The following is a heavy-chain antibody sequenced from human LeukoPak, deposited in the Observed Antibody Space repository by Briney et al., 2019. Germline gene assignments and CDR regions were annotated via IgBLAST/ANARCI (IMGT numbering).Heavy chain of an antibody. Sequence: PSETLSLTCTVSGGSISSSGYYWGWIRQPPGKGLEWIGTVYYTGSTYYNPSLKSRVTISEDTSRNQFSLKLNSVTAADTVVYYCARGSGTYYYDSGGYLNWFDPWGQGILVTVSS. CDR2: VYYTGST. J-gene: IGHJ5*02. D-gene: IGHD3-22*01. V-gene: IGHV4-39*01. CDR1: GGSISSSGYY. CDR3: ARGSGTYYYDSGGYLNWFDP.